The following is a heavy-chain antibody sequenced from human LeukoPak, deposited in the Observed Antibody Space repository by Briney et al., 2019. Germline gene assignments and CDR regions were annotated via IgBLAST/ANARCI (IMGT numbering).Heavy chain of an antibody. CDR2: ISAYNGNT. CDR1: GYTFISYG. Sequence: GASVKVSCKASGYTFISYGMSWVRQAPGQGLEWVGSISAYNGNTNYAQQFQGRVTMTTDTSTSTAYMELRSLRSDDTAVYYCARGHRTAAYDSTGSDYWGQGTLVTVSS. V-gene: IGHV1-18*01. J-gene: IGHJ4*02. D-gene: IGHD3-22*01. CDR3: ARGHRTAAYDSTGSDY.